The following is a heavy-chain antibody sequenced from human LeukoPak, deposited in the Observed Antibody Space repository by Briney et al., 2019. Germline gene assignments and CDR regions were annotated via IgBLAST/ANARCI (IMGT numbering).Heavy chain of an antibody. CDR1: GFTFSSYA. CDR3: AKHRIVVVTAILY. D-gene: IGHD2-21*02. V-gene: IGHV3-23*01. Sequence: PGGSLRLSCAASGFTFSSYAMSWVRQAPGKGLEWVSAISGSGGSTYYADSVKGRFTISRDSSKNTLYLQMNSLRAEDTAVYYCAKHRIVVVTAILYWGQGTLVTVSS. J-gene: IGHJ4*02. CDR2: ISGSGGST.